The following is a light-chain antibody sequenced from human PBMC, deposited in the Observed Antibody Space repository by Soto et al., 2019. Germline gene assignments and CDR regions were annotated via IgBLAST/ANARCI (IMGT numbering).Light chain of an antibody. CDR3: QQANSFPLT. CDR2: AAS. J-gene: IGKJ4*01. V-gene: IGKV1-12*01. CDR1: QGISNW. Sequence: DIQMTQSPSSVSASVGDRVTITCRASQGISNWLAWYQQKPGKAPKLLIYAASGLQRGVPSRFSGSGFGTDFTLTISSLQPEDFATYYSQQANSFPLTFGGGTKVDIK.